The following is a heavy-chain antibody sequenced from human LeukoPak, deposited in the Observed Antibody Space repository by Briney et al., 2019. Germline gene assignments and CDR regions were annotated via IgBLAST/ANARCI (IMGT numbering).Heavy chain of an antibody. CDR1: GFTFSSYW. Sequence: TGGSLRLSCAASGFTFSSYWMSWVRQAPGKGLEWVANIKQDGSEEYYVDSVKGRFTISRDNAKNSLYLQMNSLRAEDTAVYYCASSRYCSGGSCYPGYYGMDVWGQGTTVTVSS. V-gene: IGHV3-7*01. CDR2: IKQDGSEE. J-gene: IGHJ6*02. CDR3: ASSRYCSGGSCYPGYYGMDV. D-gene: IGHD2-15*01.